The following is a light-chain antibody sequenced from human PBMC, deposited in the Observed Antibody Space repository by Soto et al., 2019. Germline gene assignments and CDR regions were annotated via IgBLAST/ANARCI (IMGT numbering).Light chain of an antibody. Sequence: QPASVSGSPGQSITISCTGTSSDVGSYNLVSWYQQHPGKAPKLMICEGSKRPSGVSNRFSGSKSGNTASLTISGLQAEDEADYYCCSYAGSSTYVFGTGTKLTVL. CDR3: CSYAGSSTYV. CDR1: SSDVGSYNL. J-gene: IGLJ1*01. CDR2: EGS. V-gene: IGLV2-23*01.